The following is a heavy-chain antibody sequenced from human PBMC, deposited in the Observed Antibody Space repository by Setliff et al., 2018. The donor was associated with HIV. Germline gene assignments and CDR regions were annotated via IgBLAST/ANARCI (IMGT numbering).Heavy chain of an antibody. D-gene: IGHD3-22*01. CDR3: ARGGGYYAPLVY. CDR1: NGSISSHY. CDR2: MYYSGST. Sequence: SETLSLTCTVSNGSISSHYWSWIRQPPGKGLEWIGNMYYSGSTNYNPYLKSRVNISVDRSQNHFSLKLSSVTAADTAVYYCARGGGYYAPLVYWGQGTLVTVSS. V-gene: IGHV4-59*11. J-gene: IGHJ4*02.